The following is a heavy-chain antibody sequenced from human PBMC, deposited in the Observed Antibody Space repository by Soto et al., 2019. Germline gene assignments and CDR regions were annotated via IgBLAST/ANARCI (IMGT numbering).Heavy chain of an antibody. CDR1: GDTFTSYA. CDR3: ARTARDDYGDLYYFDY. V-gene: IGHV1-69*12. J-gene: IGHJ4*02. D-gene: IGHD4-17*01. Sequence: QVQLVQSGAEVKKPGSSVKVSCKASGDTFTSYAISWVRQAPGQGLEWMGGIIPIFGMTSYAQKFQGRVTIIADDSTYTAYVELSSLTSEDTAIYYCARTARDDYGDLYYFDYWGQGTLVTVSS. CDR2: IIPIFGMT.